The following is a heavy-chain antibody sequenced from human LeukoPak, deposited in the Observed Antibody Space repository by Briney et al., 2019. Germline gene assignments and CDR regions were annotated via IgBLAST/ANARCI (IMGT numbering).Heavy chain of an antibody. Sequence: GGSLRLSCAASGFTFSSYAMSWVRQAPGKGLEWVSAISGSGGSTYYADSVKGRFTISRDNSKNTLYLQMNSLRAEDTAVYYCAKGRPGYYDSSGYPNAEPFDYWGQGTLVTVSS. D-gene: IGHD3-22*01. CDR3: AKGRPGYYDSSGYPNAEPFDY. V-gene: IGHV3-23*01. J-gene: IGHJ4*02. CDR2: ISGSGGST. CDR1: GFTFSSYA.